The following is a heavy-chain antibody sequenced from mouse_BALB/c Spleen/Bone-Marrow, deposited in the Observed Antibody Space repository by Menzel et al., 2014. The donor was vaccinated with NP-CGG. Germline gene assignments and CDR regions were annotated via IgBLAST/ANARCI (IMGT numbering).Heavy chain of an antibody. CDR2: IWAGGST. CDR3: ARGGGNWYFDV. CDR1: GFSLTSYG. Sequence: VKVVESGPGLVAPSQSLSITCTVSGFSLTSYGVHWVRQPPGKGLEWLGVIWAGGSTNYNSALMSRLSISKDNSKSQVFLKMNSLQTDDTAMYYCARGGGNWYFDVWGAGTTATVSS. V-gene: IGHV2-9*02. J-gene: IGHJ1*01.